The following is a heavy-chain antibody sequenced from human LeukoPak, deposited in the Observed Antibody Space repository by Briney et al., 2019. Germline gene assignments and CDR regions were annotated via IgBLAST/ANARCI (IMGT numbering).Heavy chain of an antibody. CDR3: AADRYSGGFGGYFHY. CDR1: GFTFSSYT. V-gene: IGHV3-30-3*01. D-gene: IGHD1-26*01. Sequence: PGGSLRLSCAASGFTFSSYTMHWVRQAPGKGLEWVALISFDGSNKLYADSVKGRFTVSRDNSNNTLYLEMNSLRAEDTALYYCAADRYSGGFGGYFHYWGQGTLVTVSS. J-gene: IGHJ4*02. CDR2: ISFDGSNK.